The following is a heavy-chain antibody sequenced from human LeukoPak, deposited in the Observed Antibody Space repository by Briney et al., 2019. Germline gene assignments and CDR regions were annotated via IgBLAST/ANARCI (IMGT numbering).Heavy chain of an antibody. Sequence: GGSLRLSCAASGFTFSSYAMSWVRQAPGKGLEWVSAISFSGGSTYYADSLKGRFTISRDNSKNTLYLQMNSLRSEHTSVYYCARVGSTDSPHAFDIWGQGTMVTVSS. V-gene: IGHV3-23*01. CDR3: ARVGSTDSPHAFDI. J-gene: IGHJ3*02. D-gene: IGHD2-21*02. CDR2: ISFSGGST. CDR1: GFTFSSYA.